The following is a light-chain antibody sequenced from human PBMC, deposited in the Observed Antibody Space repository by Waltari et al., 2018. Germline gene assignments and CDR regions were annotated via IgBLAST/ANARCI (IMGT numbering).Light chain of an antibody. J-gene: IGKJ5*01. CDR3: HKYGSSPLT. V-gene: IGKV3-20*01. Sequence: EIVLTQSPGTLSLSPGARATLSCRASQSVRNDFLAWYQQKPGQAPRLFISAASRRASGLPDRFSASGSGTDFSLTISGLEPEDFAVYYCHKYGSSPLTFGQGTRLEIK. CDR1: QSVRNDF. CDR2: AAS.